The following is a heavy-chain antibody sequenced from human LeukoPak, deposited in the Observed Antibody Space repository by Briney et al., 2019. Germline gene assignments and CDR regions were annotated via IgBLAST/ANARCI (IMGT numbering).Heavy chain of an antibody. CDR3: AKGPLKYQLAY. CDR1: GFTFSSYA. Sequence: GRSLRLSCAASGFTFSSYAMHWVRQAPGKGLEWVAVISYDGSNKYYADSVKGRFTISRDNSKNTLYLQMNSLRAEDTAVYYCAKGPLKYQLAYWGQGTLVTVSS. J-gene: IGHJ4*02. CDR2: ISYDGSNK. V-gene: IGHV3-30-3*01. D-gene: IGHD2-2*01.